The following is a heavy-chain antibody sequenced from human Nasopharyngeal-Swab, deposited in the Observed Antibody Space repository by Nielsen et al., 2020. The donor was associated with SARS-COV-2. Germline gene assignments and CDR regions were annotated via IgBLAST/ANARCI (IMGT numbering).Heavy chain of an antibody. J-gene: IGHJ4*02. Sequence: SETLSLTCTVSGGSISSYYWSWIRQHPVKGLEWIGYIYYSGSTYYNPSLKSLVTISVDTSKNQFSLKLSSVTAADTAVYYCARAPTITIFGVVANFDYWGQGTLVTVSS. V-gene: IGHV4-31*01. CDR1: GGSISSYY. D-gene: IGHD3-3*01. CDR3: ARAPTITIFGVVANFDY. CDR2: IYYSGST.